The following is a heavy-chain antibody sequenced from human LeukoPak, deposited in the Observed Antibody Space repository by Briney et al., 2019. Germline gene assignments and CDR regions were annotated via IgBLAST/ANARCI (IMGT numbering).Heavy chain of an antibody. CDR3: AREATIVGATII. J-gene: IGHJ4*02. CDR1: GGSISSSSYY. CDR2: ISTSGST. D-gene: IGHD1-26*01. Sequence: SETLSLTCTVSGGSISSSSYYWRWIRQSPGKGLEWIAHISTSGSTTYNPSLKSRVTTSVDTSKNQFSLKLSSVTAADTAVYYCAREATIVGATIIWGQGTLVTVSS. V-gene: IGHV4-61*09.